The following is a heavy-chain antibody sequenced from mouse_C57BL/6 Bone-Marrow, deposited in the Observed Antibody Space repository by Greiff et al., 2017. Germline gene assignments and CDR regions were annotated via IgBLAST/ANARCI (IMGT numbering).Heavy chain of an antibody. J-gene: IGHJ2*01. V-gene: IGHV5-12*01. Sequence: EVQVVESGGGLVQPGGSLKLSCAASGFTFSDYYMYWVRRTPEKRLEWVAYISNGGGSTYYPDTVKGRFTISRDNAENTLYLQMSRLKSEDTAMYYCAREGRGYYFDYWGQGTTLTVSS. CDR3: AREGRGYYFDY. CDR1: GFTFSDYY. CDR2: ISNGGGST.